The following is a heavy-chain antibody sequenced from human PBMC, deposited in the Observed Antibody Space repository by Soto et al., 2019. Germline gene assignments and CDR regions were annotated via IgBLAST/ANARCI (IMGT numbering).Heavy chain of an antibody. CDR2: IIPVFGMV. CDR3: GTGRIVLAGSSAYYGLDV. V-gene: IGHV1-69*01. J-gene: IGHJ6*02. CDR1: GGTLSNSA. D-gene: IGHD6-19*01. Sequence: QVQLAQSGAEVKKSGSSVKVSCKASGGTLSNSAFSWVRQAPGQGLEWMGGIIPVFGMVNYAQKSQDRVTITADESSSTVYMELSSLRSEDTAVYYCGTGRIVLAGSSAYYGLDVWGQGTTVTVTS.